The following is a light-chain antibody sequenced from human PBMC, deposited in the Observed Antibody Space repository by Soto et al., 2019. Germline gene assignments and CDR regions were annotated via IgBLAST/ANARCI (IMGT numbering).Light chain of an antibody. Sequence: EIVLTQSPGTLSLSPGDRATLSCRASQSVSSNFLAWYQQKPGQAPRLLIYGASIRATGIPDRFSGSGSGTDFTLTIRRLEPEDFAVYYCHQYNNWPPWTFGQGTKVEIK. CDR2: GAS. V-gene: IGKV3-20*01. CDR1: QSVSSNF. J-gene: IGKJ1*01. CDR3: HQYNNWPPWT.